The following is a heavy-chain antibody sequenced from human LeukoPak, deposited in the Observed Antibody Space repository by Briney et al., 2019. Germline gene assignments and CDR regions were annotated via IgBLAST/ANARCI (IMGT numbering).Heavy chain of an antibody. Sequence: PSETLSLTCTISGGSVSDWSWIRQSPGKGLEWIGYIYHTGSTSYSPSLKSRVTISADTSQNQFSLKLSSVTAADTAVYYCASRKLGNDYWGQGTLVTVSS. J-gene: IGHJ4*02. V-gene: IGHV4-59*02. CDR2: IYHTGST. CDR3: ASRKLGNDY. D-gene: IGHD7-27*01. CDR1: GGSVSD.